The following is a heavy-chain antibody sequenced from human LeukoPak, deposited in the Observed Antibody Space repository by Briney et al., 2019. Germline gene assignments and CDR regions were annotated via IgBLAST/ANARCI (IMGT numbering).Heavy chain of an antibody. CDR3: ARGFLDSYGYKNRFDP. CDR1: GFTFSSYS. D-gene: IGHD5-18*01. CDR2: ISSSSSTI. J-gene: IGHJ5*02. Sequence: GGSLRLSCAASGFTFSSYSMNWVRQAPGKGLEWVSYISSSSSTIYYADSVKGRFTISRDNAKNSLYLQMNSLRAEDTAVYYCARGFLDSYGYKNRFDPWGQGTLVTVSS. V-gene: IGHV3-48*01.